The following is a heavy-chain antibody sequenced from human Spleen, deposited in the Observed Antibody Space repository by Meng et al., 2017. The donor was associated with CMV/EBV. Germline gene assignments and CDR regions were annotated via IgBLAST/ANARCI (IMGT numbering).Heavy chain of an antibody. CDR3: AREMSSNWYGTFDY. J-gene: IGHJ4*02. Sequence: GESLKISCAASGFAFSNYGVHWVRQAPGRGLEWVAFIRHDGSKEYYADSVNGRFAISRDNSMNTLYLRVNSLRTEDTAVYYCAREMSSNWYGTFDYWGQGTLVTVSS. CDR1: GFAFSNYG. V-gene: IGHV3-30*02. CDR2: IRHDGSKE. D-gene: IGHD6-13*01.